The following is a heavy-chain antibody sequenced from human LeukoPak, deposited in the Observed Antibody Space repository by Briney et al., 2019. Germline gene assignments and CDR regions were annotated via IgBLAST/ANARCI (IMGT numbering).Heavy chain of an antibody. J-gene: IGHJ5*02. CDR3: ARWGVTVITGFDP. Sequence: ASVKVSCKASGYTFTGYYMHWVRQAPGQGLEWMGWINPNSGGTNYAQKFQGRVTMTRDTSISTAYMELSRLRSDDTAVYYCARWGVTVITGFDPWGQGTLVTVSS. V-gene: IGHV1-2*02. CDR2: INPNSGGT. CDR1: GYTFTGYY. D-gene: IGHD3-22*01.